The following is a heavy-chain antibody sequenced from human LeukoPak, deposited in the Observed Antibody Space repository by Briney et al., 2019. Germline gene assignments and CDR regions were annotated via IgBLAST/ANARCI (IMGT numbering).Heavy chain of an antibody. CDR3: AKASNWNYAASPLDI. CDR1: GFTFSSYA. CDR2: ISGSGGST. J-gene: IGHJ3*02. V-gene: IGHV3-23*01. D-gene: IGHD1-7*01. Sequence: GGSLRLSCAASGFTFSSYAMSWVRQAPGKGLEWVSAISGSGGSTYYADSVKGRFTISGDNSKNTLYLQMNSLRAEDTAVYYCAKASNWNYAASPLDIWGQGTMVTVSS.